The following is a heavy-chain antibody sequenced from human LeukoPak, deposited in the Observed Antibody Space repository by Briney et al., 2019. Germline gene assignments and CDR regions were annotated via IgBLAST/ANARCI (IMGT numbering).Heavy chain of an antibody. D-gene: IGHD6-19*01. CDR2: IIPILGIA. Sequence: GASVKVSCKASGGTFSSYAISWVRQAPGQGLEWMGRIIPILGIANYAQKFQGRVTITADKSTSTAYMELSSLRSEDTAVYYCARDEGVAAGRGFDYWGQGTLVTVSS. CDR1: GGTFSSYA. CDR3: ARDEGVAAGRGFDY. J-gene: IGHJ4*02. V-gene: IGHV1-69*04.